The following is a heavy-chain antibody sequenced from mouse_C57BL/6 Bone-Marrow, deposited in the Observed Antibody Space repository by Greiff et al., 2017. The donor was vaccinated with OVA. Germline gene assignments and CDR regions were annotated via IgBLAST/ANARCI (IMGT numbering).Heavy chain of an antibody. Sequence: EVKLMESGGGLVQPGGSLSLSCAASGFTFTDYYMSWVRQPPGKALEWLGFIRNKANGYTTEYSASVKGRFTISRDNSQSILYLQMNALRAEDSATYYCARITGTDAMDYWGQGTSVTVSS. V-gene: IGHV7-3*01. CDR2: IRNKANGYTT. D-gene: IGHD4-1*01. J-gene: IGHJ4*01. CDR3: ARITGTDAMDY. CDR1: GFTFTDYY.